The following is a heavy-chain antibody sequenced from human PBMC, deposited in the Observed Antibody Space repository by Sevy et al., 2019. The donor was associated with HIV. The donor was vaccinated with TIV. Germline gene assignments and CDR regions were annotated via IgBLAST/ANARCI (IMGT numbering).Heavy chain of an antibody. V-gene: IGHV3-30-3*01. CDR1: GFSLSDYA. J-gene: IGHJ4*02. CDR3: ARGPYNSGLRFDF. CDR2: ISFDGGNT. Sequence: GGSLRLSCVASGFSLSDYAMHWVRQGPDKGLAWVAVISFDGGNTYYSDAVEGRFTISRDNSKNTVFLQMNSLSPDAPALYYCARGPYNSGLRFDFWGQGTLVTVSS. D-gene: IGHD5-12*01.